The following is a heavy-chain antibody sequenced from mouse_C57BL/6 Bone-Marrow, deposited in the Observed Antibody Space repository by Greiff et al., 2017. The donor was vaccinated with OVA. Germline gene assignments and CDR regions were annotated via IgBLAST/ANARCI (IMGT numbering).Heavy chain of an antibody. J-gene: IGHJ4*01. CDR3: ARDYSNLYAMDY. Sequence: VQLQQSGAELARPGASVKMSCKASGYTFTSYTMHWVKQRPGQGLEWIGYINPSSGYTKYNQKFKDKATLTADKSSSTAYMQLSSLTSEDSAVYYCARDYSNLYAMDYWGQGTSVTVSS. CDR1: GYTFTSYT. D-gene: IGHD2-5*01. CDR2: INPSSGYT. V-gene: IGHV1-4*01.